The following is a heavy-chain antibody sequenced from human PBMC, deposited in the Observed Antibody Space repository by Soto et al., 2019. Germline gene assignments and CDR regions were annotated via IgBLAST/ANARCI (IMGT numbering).Heavy chain of an antibody. CDR1: GGSISPGGYY. CDR2: IYYSGST. D-gene: IGHD4-17*01. CDR3: ARGLSVTLFDN. V-gene: IGHV4-31*03. Sequence: QVQLQESGPGLVKPSQTLSLTCTVSGGSISPGGYYWTWIRQHPGKGLEWIGYIYYSGSTYYNPSLSSRVTLSVDTSQNQFSLKLSSVTPADTAVYYFARGLSVTLFDNWGQGTLVTVSS. J-gene: IGHJ4*02.